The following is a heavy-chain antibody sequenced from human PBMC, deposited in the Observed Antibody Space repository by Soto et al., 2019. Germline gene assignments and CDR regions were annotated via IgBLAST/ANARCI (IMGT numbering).Heavy chain of an antibody. Sequence: QVQMQESGPGLVKPSQTLYLTCSVSGGSIIDSGSFYWNWIRQHPGKGLEWIGYIYYSGSTYYNRSLTSRATISLDTSKNQFSLKLTSVTAADTAIYYCARGEVVASNWFDPWGQGTLVTVSS. CDR1: GGSIIDSGSFY. CDR2: IYYSGST. CDR3: ARGEVVASNWFDP. V-gene: IGHV4-31*03. D-gene: IGHD2-15*01. J-gene: IGHJ5*02.